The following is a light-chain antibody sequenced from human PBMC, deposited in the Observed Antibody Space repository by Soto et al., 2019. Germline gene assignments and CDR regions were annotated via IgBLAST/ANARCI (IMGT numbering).Light chain of an antibody. CDR2: EVN. V-gene: IGLV2-14*01. Sequence: QSVLTQPASVSGSPRQSITISCTGASSDVGGYTYVSWYQQHPGKAPKLIIYEVNNRPSGVSHRFSGSKSGNTASLTISGLQAEDGADYYCSSYTSSSTLYVFGTGTKVTVL. CDR1: SSDVGGYTY. CDR3: SSYTSSSTLYV. J-gene: IGLJ1*01.